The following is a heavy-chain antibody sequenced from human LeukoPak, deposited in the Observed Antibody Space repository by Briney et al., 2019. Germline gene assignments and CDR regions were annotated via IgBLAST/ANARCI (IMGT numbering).Heavy chain of an antibody. J-gene: IGHJ6*03. CDR1: GYTFTSYD. D-gene: IGHD3-3*01. Sequence: ASVKVSCKASGYTFTSYDINWVRQATGQGLEWMGWMNPNSGNTGYAQKFQGRVTITADESTSTAYMELSSLRSEDTAVYYCASGRFMRFLEWYVPSYYFYYMDVWGKGTTVTVSS. CDR3: ASGRFMRFLEWYVPSYYFYYMDV. CDR2: MNPNSGNT. V-gene: IGHV1-8*01.